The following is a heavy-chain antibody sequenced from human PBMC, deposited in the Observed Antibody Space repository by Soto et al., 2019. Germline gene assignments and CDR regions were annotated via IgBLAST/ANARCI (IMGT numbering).Heavy chain of an antibody. D-gene: IGHD3-3*01. Sequence: QVQLVESGGGVVQPGRSLRLSCGASGFDFNTSGMHWVRQAPGKGLEWVAVIWHDGSTKKYADSVKGRFTISRDNCKNTVAVQMISLGGEDTAVYYCARTIWSDEFFDMWGQGTMVTVSS. J-gene: IGHJ3*02. CDR1: GFDFNTSG. CDR2: IWHDGSTK. CDR3: ARTIWSDEFFDM. V-gene: IGHV3-33*01.